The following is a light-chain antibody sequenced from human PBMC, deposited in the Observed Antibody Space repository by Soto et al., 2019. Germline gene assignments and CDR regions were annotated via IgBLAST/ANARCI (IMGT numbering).Light chain of an antibody. Sequence: DIVLTQSPGTLSLSPGERATLSCRASQSVRNSYLAWYQQKPGQAPRLLVYGASSRANGIPDRFSGSGSGTDFTLTVSRLEPEDFAVYYCQQYGGSPWTFGQGTKVEIK. CDR1: QSVRNSY. CDR3: QQYGGSPWT. V-gene: IGKV3-20*01. J-gene: IGKJ1*01. CDR2: GAS.